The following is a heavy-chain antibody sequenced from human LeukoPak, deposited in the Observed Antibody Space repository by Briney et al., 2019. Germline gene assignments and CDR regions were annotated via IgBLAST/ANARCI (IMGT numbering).Heavy chain of an antibody. V-gene: IGHV3-30*02. Sequence: QTGGSLRLSCAASGFTFSSYGMHWVRQAPGKGLEWVAFIRYDGSNKYYADSVKGRFTISRDNSKNTLYLQMNSLRAEDTAVYYCAKDWGLVSFFFDSWGQGTLVNVSS. CDR3: AKDWGLVSFFFDS. D-gene: IGHD3-16*01. CDR2: IRYDGSNK. J-gene: IGHJ4*02. CDR1: GFTFSSYG.